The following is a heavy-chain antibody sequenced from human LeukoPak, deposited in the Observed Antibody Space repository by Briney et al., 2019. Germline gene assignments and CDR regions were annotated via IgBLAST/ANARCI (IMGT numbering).Heavy chain of an antibody. V-gene: IGHV6-1*01. J-gene: IGHJ5*02. CDR1: GDSVSSNSAA. Sequence: SQTLSLTCAISGDSVSSNSAARNWIRQSPSRGLEWLGRTYYRSKWYNDYAVSVKSRITINPDTSKNQFSLQLNSVTPEDTAVYYCARDEGEGTTYRGGWFDPWGQGTLVTVSS. CDR2: TYYRSKWYN. D-gene: IGHD4-11*01. CDR3: ARDEGEGTTYRGGWFDP.